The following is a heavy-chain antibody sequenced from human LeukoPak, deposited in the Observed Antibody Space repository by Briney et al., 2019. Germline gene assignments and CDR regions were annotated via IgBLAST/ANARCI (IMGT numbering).Heavy chain of an antibody. CDR1: GGSISSYY. CDR3: ARDMLRSLGVVGTRDY. Sequence: KPSETLSLTCTVSGGSISSYYWSWIRQPPGKGLEWIGYIYYSGSTNYNPSLKSRVTISVDTSKNQFSLKLSSVTAADTAVYYCARDMLRSLGVVGTRDYWGQGTLVTVSS. CDR2: IYYSGST. J-gene: IGHJ4*02. V-gene: IGHV4-59*12. D-gene: IGHD3-3*01.